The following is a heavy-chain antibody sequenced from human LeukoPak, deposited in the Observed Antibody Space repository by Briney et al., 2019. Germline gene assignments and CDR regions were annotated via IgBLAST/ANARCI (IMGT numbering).Heavy chain of an antibody. CDR2: ISWNSDSI. CDR3: ARGSSSGPLDAFDI. Sequence: GGSLRLSCAASGFTFDDYAMHWVRQAPGKGLEWVSGISWNSDSIGYADSVKGRFTISRDNAKNSLYLQMNSLRAEDTALYYCARGSSSGPLDAFDIWGQGTMVTVSS. J-gene: IGHJ3*02. CDR1: GFTFDDYA. D-gene: IGHD2-2*01. V-gene: IGHV3-9*01.